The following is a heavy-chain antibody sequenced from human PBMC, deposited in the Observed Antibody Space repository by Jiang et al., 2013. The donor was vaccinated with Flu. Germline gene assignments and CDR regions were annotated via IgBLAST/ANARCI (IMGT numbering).Heavy chain of an antibody. D-gene: IGHD1-26*01. V-gene: IGHV1-69*04. CDR3: ARDPGGSYLLNFDY. Sequence: GAEVKKPGSSVKVSCKASGGTFSSYTISWVRQAPGQGLEWMGRIIPILGIANYAQKFQGRVTITADKSTSTAYMELSSLRSEDTAVYYCARDPGGSYLLNFDYWGQGTLVTVSS. J-gene: IGHJ4*02. CDR2: IIPILGIA. CDR1: GGTFSSYT.